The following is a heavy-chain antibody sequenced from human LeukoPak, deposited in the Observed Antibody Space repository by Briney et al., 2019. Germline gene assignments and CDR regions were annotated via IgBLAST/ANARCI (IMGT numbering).Heavy chain of an antibody. D-gene: IGHD1-26*01. V-gene: IGHV3-21*01. Sequence: GGSLRLSCAASGFTFSTNWMSWVRQAPGKGLEWVSSISSSSTYIYYADSVKGRVTISRDNAKNSLYLQMNSLRAEDTAVYYCARVLSGCETTRCELDYWGQGTLVTVSS. CDR1: GFTFSTNW. J-gene: IGHJ4*02. CDR2: ISSSSTYI. CDR3: ARVLSGCETTRCELDY.